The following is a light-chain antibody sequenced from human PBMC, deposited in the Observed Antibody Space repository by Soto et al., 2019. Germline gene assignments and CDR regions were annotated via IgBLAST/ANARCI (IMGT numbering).Light chain of an antibody. J-gene: IGLJ1*01. CDR3: SSYKNINTGACV. V-gene: IGLV2-14*01. Sequence: QSVLTQPASVSGSPGQSITISCTGTSGDIGSYNRVSWYQQHPGKAPKLIIYEVTDRPSGVSNRFSGSKSGNTASLTISGLRAEDEAEYSCSSYKNINTGACVFGTGTKLTVL. CDR1: SGDIGSYNR. CDR2: EVT.